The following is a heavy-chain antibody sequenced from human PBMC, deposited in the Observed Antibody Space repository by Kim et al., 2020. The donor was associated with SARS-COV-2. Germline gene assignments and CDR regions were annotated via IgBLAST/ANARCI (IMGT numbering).Heavy chain of an antibody. D-gene: IGHD5-18*01. V-gene: IGHV3-48*03. CDR1: GFTFSSYE. CDR2: ISSSGSTI. Sequence: GGSLRLSCAASGFTFSSYEMNWVRQAPGKGLEWVSYISSSGSTIYYADSVKGRFTISRDNAKNSLYLQMNSLRAEDTAVYYCARAVNSYGYRSGTGYWGQGAGVPV. CDR3: ARAVNSYGYRSGTGY. J-gene: IGHJ4*02.